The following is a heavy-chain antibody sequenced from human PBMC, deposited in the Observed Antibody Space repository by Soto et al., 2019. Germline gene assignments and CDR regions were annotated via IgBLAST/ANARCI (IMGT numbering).Heavy chain of an antibody. CDR3: ARRDCGSGTNCEFGAPGFAY. J-gene: IGHJ4*02. V-gene: IGHV3-23*01. CDR1: GFTFSNYD. CDR2: ISNSGSST. D-gene: IGHD2-21*01. Sequence: EVQLLESGGGLVQPGGSLRLSCAASGFTFSNYDMSWVRQAPGKGLEWVSSISNSGSSTYYADSVKGRFTISRDNPKNALYLQMSSLSAADTAVYHCARRDCGSGTNCEFGAPGFAYWGQGNLVTVTS.